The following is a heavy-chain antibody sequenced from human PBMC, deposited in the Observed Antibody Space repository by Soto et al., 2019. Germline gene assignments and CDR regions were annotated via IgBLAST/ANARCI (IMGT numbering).Heavy chain of an antibody. D-gene: IGHD5-12*01. V-gene: IGHV3-23*01. CDR3: AKDLSDYEGGAEYFQH. J-gene: IGHJ1*01. Sequence: PGGSLRLSCAASGFTFSTYAMTWVRQAPGKGLEWVSSISARGGSTYYADSVKGRFTISRDNAKNMMYLQMNSLGADDTALYYCAKDLSDYEGGAEYFQHCGPGT. CDR2: ISARGGST. CDR1: GFTFSTYA.